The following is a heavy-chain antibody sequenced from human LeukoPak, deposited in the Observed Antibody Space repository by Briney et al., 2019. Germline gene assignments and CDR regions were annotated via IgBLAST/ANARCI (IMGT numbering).Heavy chain of an antibody. Sequence: SETLSLTCTVSGGSISSYYWSWIRQPPGKGLEWIGYIYHSGSTYYNPSLKSRVTISVDRSKNQFSLKLSSVTAADTAVYYCARVKGTDPSGYYYYMDVWGKGTTVTVSS. CDR1: GGSISSYY. V-gene: IGHV4-59*12. J-gene: IGHJ6*03. CDR3: ARVKGTDPSGYYYYMDV. CDR2: IYHSGST. D-gene: IGHD1-1*01.